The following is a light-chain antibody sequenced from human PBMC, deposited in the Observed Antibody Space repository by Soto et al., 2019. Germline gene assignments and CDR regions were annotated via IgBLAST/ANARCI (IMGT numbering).Light chain of an antibody. J-gene: IGLJ3*02. CDR2: EVS. CDR3: TSYAGSNIWV. V-gene: IGLV2-8*01. CDR1: SSDVGAYNY. Sequence: QSVLTQPPSASGSPGQSVTISCTGSSSDVGAYNYVSWYQQYPGKAPKLMIYEVSKRPSGVPDRFSGSKSGKTASLTVSGLQPEDEADYYCTSYAGSNIWVFGRGTKLTVL.